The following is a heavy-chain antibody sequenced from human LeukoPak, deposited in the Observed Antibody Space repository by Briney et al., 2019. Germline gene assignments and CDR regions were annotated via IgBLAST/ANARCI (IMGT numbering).Heavy chain of an antibody. CDR3: AKFPGTYYDFWSGYHFDY. J-gene: IGHJ4*02. CDR1: GFTFSSYA. CDR2: INGSGGST. V-gene: IGHV3-23*01. Sequence: GGSLRLSCAASGFTFSSYAMSWVRQAPGKGLEWVSAINGSGGSTYYADSVKGRFTISRDNSKNALYLQMNSLRAEDTAVYYCAKFPGTYYDFWSGYHFDYWGQGTLVTVSS. D-gene: IGHD3-3*01.